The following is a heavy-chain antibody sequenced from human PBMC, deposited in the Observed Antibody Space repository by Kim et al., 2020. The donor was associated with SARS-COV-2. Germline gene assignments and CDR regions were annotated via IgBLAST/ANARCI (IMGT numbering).Heavy chain of an antibody. J-gene: IGHJ4*02. Sequence: SETLSLTCAVYGGSFSGYYWSWIRQPPGKGREWIGEINHSGSTNYNPSLKSRVTISVDTSKNQFSLKLSSVTAADTAVYYCARSGKWLRSAPDYWGQGTLVTVSS. CDR1: GGSFSGYY. D-gene: IGHD5-12*01. V-gene: IGHV4-34*01. CDR2: INHSGST. CDR3: ARSGKWLRSAPDY.